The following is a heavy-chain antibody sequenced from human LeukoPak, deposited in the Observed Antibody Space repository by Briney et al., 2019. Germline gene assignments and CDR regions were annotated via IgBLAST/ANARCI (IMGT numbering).Heavy chain of an antibody. CDR1: GFTFSNAW. V-gene: IGHV3-48*04. CDR2: ISSSGSTI. D-gene: IGHD3-10*01. J-gene: IGHJ4*02. CDR3: ARGGDLWFGGELISY. Sequence: GGSLRLSCAASGFTFSNAWMNWVRQAPGKGLEWVSYISSSGSTIYYADSVKGRFTISRDNAKNSLYLQMNSLRAEDTAVYYCARGGDLWFGGELISYWGQGTLVTVSS.